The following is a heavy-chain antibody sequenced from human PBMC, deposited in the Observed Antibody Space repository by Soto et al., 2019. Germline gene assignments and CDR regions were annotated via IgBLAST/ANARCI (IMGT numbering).Heavy chain of an antibody. V-gene: IGHV1-18*01. CDR2: ISAHNGDT. Sequence: QVQLVQSGAEVKKPGASLRVSCKASGYTFTSYGITWVRQAPGQGLEWMGWISAHNGDTQYAQKFQGRVTMTTDTPTSTGYMELRRLTSDDTAIYYCVREAEYSNSAAYWGQGTLVTVSS. CDR1: GYTFTSYG. CDR3: VREAEYSNSAAY. J-gene: IGHJ4*02. D-gene: IGHD6-6*01.